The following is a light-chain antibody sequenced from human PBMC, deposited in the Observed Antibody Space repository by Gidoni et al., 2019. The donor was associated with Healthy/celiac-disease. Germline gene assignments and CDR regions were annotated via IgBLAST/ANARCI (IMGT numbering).Light chain of an antibody. V-gene: IGLV2-14*01. CDR1: SSDVGGYNF. J-gene: IGLJ2*01. CDR2: EVS. CDR3: SSYTSISTVV. Sequence: QSALTQPAPVSGSPGQSITISCTGTSSDVGGYNFVSWYQQHPGKAPKLMIYEVSNRPSGVSTRFSGSKSGNTASLTIPGLQAEDDADYYCSSYTSISTVVFGGGTKLTVL.